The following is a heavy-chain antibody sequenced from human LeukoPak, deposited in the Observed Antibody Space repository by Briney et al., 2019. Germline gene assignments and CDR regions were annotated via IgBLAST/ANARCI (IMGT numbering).Heavy chain of an antibody. J-gene: IGHJ4*02. CDR3: VTCDIAARPYFDY. V-gene: IGHV1-69*05. D-gene: IGHD6-6*01. Sequence: GASVKVSCKASGYTFTSYYMHWVRQAPGQGLEWMGGIIPIFGTANYAQKFQGRVTITTDESTSTAYMELSSLRSEDTAVYYCVTCDIAARPYFDYWGQGTLVTVSS. CDR1: GYTFTSYY. CDR2: IIPIFGTA.